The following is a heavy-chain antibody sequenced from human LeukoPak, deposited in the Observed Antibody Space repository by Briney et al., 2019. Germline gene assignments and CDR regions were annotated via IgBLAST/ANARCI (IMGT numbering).Heavy chain of an antibody. CDR2: INHSGST. Sequence: SETLSLTWAVYGGSFSGYYWSWIRQPPGKRLEWIGEINHSGSTNYNPSLKSRVTISVDTSKNQFSLKLSSVTAADTAVYYCARGGRSNPLGYWGQGTLVTVSS. J-gene: IGHJ4*02. D-gene: IGHD7-27*01. V-gene: IGHV4-34*01. CDR1: GGSFSGYY. CDR3: ARGGRSNPLGY.